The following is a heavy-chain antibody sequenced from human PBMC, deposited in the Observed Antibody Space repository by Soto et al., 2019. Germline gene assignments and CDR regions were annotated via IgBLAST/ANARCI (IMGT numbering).Heavy chain of an antibody. CDR1: GDPVSSGGHS. CDR3: ARGGNSGPFDY. CDR2: IYHNGDT. J-gene: IGHJ4*02. Sequence: SETLSLTCAVSGDPVSSGGHSWSWIRQPPGKGLEWIGYIYHNGDTHYDSSLKSRVSISVDMSKNQFSLRLSSVTAADTAVYYCARGGNSGPFDYWGQGTLVTVS. D-gene: IGHD2-21*01. V-gene: IGHV4-30-2*01.